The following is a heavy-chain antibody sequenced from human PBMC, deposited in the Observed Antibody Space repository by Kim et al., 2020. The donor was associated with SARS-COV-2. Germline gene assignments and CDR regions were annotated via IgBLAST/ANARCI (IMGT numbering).Heavy chain of an antibody. CDR2: FDPEDGET. Sequence: ASVKVSCKVSGYTLTELSMHWVRQAPGKGLEWMGGFDPEDGETIYAQKFQGRVTMTEDTSTDTAYMELSSLRSEDTAVYYCATGNMGPAAAAPPFDYWGQGTLVTVSS. V-gene: IGHV1-24*01. CDR3: ATGNMGPAAAAPPFDY. J-gene: IGHJ4*02. D-gene: IGHD6-13*01. CDR1: GYTLTELS.